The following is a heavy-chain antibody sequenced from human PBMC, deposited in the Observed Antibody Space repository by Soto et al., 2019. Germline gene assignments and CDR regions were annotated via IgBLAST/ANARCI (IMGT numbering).Heavy chain of an antibody. J-gene: IGHJ4*02. Sequence: GGSLRLSCAASGFTFSSYEMNWVRQAPGKGLEWVSYISSSGSTIYYADSVKGRFTISRDNAKNSLYLQMNSLRAEDTAVYYCAREDYYGSGSYYPDSHFDYWGQGTLDTVSS. V-gene: IGHV3-48*03. D-gene: IGHD3-10*01. CDR3: AREDYYGSGSYYPDSHFDY. CDR1: GFTFSSYE. CDR2: ISSSGSTI.